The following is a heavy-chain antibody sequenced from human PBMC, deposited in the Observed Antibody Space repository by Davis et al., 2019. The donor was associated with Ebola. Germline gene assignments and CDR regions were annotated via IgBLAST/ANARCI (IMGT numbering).Heavy chain of an antibody. D-gene: IGHD2-15*01. J-gene: IGHJ2*01. CDR1: GFSLSTSGVG. CDR3: ARILLIGYCSGGSCYSALGRYFDL. Sequence: SGPTLVKPTQTLTLTCTFSGFSLSTSGVGVGWIRQPPGKALEWLALIYWNEDKRYSPSLNSRLTISKDTSKSQVVLTMTNMDPVDTATYYCARILLIGYCSGGSCYSALGRYFDLWGRGTLVTVSS. CDR2: IYWNEDK. V-gene: IGHV2-5*01.